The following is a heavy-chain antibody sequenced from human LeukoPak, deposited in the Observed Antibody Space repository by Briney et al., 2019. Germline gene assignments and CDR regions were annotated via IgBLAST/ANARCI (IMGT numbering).Heavy chain of an antibody. CDR3: ARDFDGDYLHHVWPAYFQH. D-gene: IGHD4-17*01. J-gene: IGHJ1*01. CDR1: GGTFSSYA. CDR2: IIPIFGTA. Sequence: AASVKVSCKASGGTFSSYAISWVRQAPGQGLEWMGRIIPIFGTANYAQKFQGRVTITTDESTSTAYMELSSLRSEDTAVYYCARDFDGDYLHHVWPAYFQHWGQGTLVTVSS. V-gene: IGHV1-69*05.